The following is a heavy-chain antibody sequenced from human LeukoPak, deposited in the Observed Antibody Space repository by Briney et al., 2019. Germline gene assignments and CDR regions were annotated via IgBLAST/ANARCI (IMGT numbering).Heavy chain of an antibody. V-gene: IGHV3-66*02. Sequence: GGSLRLSCAASGFTISSNYMSWVRQAPGKGLEWVSVIYSGGRTYYSDSVKGRFTISRDNPKNTLYLQLNSLRAEDTAVYYCARGRYCSSTSCYSFDYRGQGTLVTVSS. CDR3: ARGRYCSSTSCYSFDY. CDR1: GFTISSNY. CDR2: IYSGGRT. J-gene: IGHJ4*02. D-gene: IGHD2-2*02.